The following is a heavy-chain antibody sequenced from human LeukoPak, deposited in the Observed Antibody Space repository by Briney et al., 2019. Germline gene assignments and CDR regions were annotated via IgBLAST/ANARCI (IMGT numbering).Heavy chain of an antibody. V-gene: IGHV1-8*01. D-gene: IGHD3-3*01. CDR3: ATSPTHFYGFWSGYFQYNWFDP. Sequence: ASVKVSCKASGYTFTSYDINWVRQATGQGLEWMGWMNPNSGNTGYAQKFQGRVTMTRNTSISTAYMELSSLRSEDTAVYYCATSPTHFYGFWSGYFQYNWFDPWGQGTLVTVSS. CDR2: MNPNSGNT. J-gene: IGHJ5*02. CDR1: GYTFTSYD.